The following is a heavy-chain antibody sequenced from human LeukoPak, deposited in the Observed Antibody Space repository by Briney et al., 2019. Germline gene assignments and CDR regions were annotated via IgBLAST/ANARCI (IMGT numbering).Heavy chain of an antibody. J-gene: IGHJ4*02. CDR1: GYTFTSYG. CDR3: ARGLRYFDWLPFDY. Sequence: ASVKVSCKASGYTFTSYGISWVRRAPGQGLEWMGWISAYNGNTNYAQKLQGRVTMTTDTSTSTAYMELRSLRSDDTAVYYCARGLRYFDWLPFDYWGQGTLVTVSS. V-gene: IGHV1-18*01. CDR2: ISAYNGNT. D-gene: IGHD3-9*01.